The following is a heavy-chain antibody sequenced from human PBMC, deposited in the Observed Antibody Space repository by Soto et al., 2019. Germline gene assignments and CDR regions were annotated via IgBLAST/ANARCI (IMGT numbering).Heavy chain of an antibody. V-gene: IGHV1-69*02. CDR1: GGTFSSYT. Sequence: QVQLVQSGAEVKKPGSSVKVSCKASGGTFSSYTISWVRQAPGQGLEWMGRIIPILGIANYAQKFQGRVTITADKSTSTAYMELSSLRSEDTAVYYCARNEYYYDRSGYSDAFDIWGQGTMVTVSS. CDR3: ARNEYYYDRSGYSDAFDI. D-gene: IGHD3-22*01. J-gene: IGHJ3*02. CDR2: IIPILGIA.